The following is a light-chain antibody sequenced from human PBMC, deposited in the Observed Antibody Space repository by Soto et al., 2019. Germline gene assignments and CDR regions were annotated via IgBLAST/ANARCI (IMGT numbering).Light chain of an antibody. CDR1: SSNIGAGYD. Sequence: QSVLTQPPSVSGAPGQRVTISGTGSSSNIGAGYDVHGYQQLPGTAPKLLIYGNSNRPSGVPDRFSGSKSGTSASLAITGLQAEDEADYYCQSYDSSLSGHVVFGGGTKLTVL. J-gene: IGLJ2*01. CDR2: GNS. V-gene: IGLV1-40*01. CDR3: QSYDSSLSGHVV.